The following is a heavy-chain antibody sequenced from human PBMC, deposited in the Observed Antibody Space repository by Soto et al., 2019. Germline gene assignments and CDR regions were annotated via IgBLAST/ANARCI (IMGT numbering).Heavy chain of an antibody. V-gene: IGHV3-9*01. Sequence: GGSLRLSCAASGFTFDDYAMHWVRQAPGKGLEWVSGISWNSGSIGYADSVKGRFTISRDNAKNSLYLQMNSLRAEDTALYYCAKDMMLDFDWPNMDVWGKGTTVTVSS. CDR1: GFTFDDYA. D-gene: IGHD3-9*01. CDR2: ISWNSGSI. J-gene: IGHJ6*03. CDR3: AKDMMLDFDWPNMDV.